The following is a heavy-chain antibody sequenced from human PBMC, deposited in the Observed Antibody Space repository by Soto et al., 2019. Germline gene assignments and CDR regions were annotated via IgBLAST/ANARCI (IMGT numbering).Heavy chain of an antibody. D-gene: IGHD3-16*01. CDR3: GRGGTPIDY. CDR1: GYTFTNFG. Sequence: QVQLVQSGAEVKKPGASVKVSCKASGYTFTNFGISWVRQAPGQGLEWMGWISAYNGNTKYAQNFQGRVTMTTDTSTSTAYTELRSLRSDDTTVYYCGRGGTPIDYWGQGTLVTVSS. CDR2: ISAYNGNT. J-gene: IGHJ4*02. V-gene: IGHV1-18*01.